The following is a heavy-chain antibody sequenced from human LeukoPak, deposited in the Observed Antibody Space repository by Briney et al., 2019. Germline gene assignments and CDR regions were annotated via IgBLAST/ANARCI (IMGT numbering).Heavy chain of an antibody. CDR2: IYYSGST. D-gene: IGHD3-22*01. CDR1: GGSISGSSYY. Sequence: SETLSLTCTVSGGSISGSSYYWGWIRQPPGKGLEWIGYIYYSGSTNYNPSLKSRVTISVDTSKNQFSLKLSSVTAADTAVYYCARAPMPYYYDSSGYYYDYWGQGTLVTVSS. CDR3: ARAPMPYYYDSSGYYYDY. J-gene: IGHJ4*02. V-gene: IGHV4-61*05.